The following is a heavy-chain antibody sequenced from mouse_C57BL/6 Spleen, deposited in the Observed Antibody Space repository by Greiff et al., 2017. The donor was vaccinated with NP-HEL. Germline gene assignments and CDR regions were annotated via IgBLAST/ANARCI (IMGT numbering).Heavy chain of an antibody. CDR2: INPSSGYT. D-gene: IGHD1-1*01. CDR3: TKSYPLFDY. J-gene: IGHJ2*01. Sequence: VQLQQSGAELARPGASMKMSCKASGYTFTSYTMHWVKQRPGQGLEWIGYINPSSGYTKYNQKFKDKATLTADKSSSTAYMQLSSLTSEDSAVYYCTKSYPLFDYWGQGTTLTVSS. CDR1: GYTFTSYT. V-gene: IGHV1-4*01.